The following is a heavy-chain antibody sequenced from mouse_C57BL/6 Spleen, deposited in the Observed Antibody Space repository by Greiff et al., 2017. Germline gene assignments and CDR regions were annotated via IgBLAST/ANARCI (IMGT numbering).Heavy chain of an antibody. J-gene: IGHJ4*01. V-gene: IGHV5-17*01. CDR2: ISSGSSTI. CDR3: ARDYDEEESYAMGY. D-gene: IGHD1-1*01. Sequence: EVKLVESGGGLVKPGGSLKLSCAASGFTFSDYGMHWVRQAPDKGLEWVAYISSGSSTIYYADTVKGRFTISRDNAKNNLFLQMSSRRSEDTAMYYCARDYDEEESYAMGYWGEGTTVTVAT. CDR1: GFTFSDYG.